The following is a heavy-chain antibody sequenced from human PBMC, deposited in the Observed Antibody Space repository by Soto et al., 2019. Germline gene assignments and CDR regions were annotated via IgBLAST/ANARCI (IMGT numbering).Heavy chain of an antibody. CDR2: ISGSGGSP. Sequence: EVQLLESGGGLVQPGGSLRLSCAASGFNFGSYAMSWVRQAPGKGLEWVSGISGSGGSPYYPDSVQGRFTISKDKSNDTLYLHLTSLRAEDTAVYYCTKGVEPGYRGAFASWGQGTLVTVSS. D-gene: IGHD5-12*01. J-gene: IGHJ4*02. CDR1: GFNFGSYA. CDR3: TKGVEPGYRGAFAS. V-gene: IGHV3-23*01.